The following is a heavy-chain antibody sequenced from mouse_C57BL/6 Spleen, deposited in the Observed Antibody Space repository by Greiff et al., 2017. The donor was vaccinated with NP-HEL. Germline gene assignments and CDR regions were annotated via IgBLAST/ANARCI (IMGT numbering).Heavy chain of an antibody. CDR3: ARAYYSNYGGVDWYFDV. CDR1: GYTFTDYY. V-gene: IGHV1-26*01. CDR2: INPNNGGT. D-gene: IGHD2-5*01. Sequence: EVQLQQSGPELVKPGASVKISCKASGYTFTDYYMNWVKQSHGKSLEWIGDINPNNGGTSYNQKFKGKATLTVDKSSSTAYMELRSLTSEDSAVYYCARAYYSNYGGVDWYFDVWGTGTTVTVSS. J-gene: IGHJ1*03.